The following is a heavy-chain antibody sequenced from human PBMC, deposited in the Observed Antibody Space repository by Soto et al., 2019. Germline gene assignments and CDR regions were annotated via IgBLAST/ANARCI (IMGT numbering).Heavy chain of an antibody. CDR3: ARVADCSGGSCYGF. D-gene: IGHD2-15*01. J-gene: IGHJ4*02. Sequence: ASVKVSCTASGYTFTGYYMHWVRHAPGQGLEWMGWINPNSGGTNYAQKFQGWVTMTRDTSISTAYMELSRLRSDDTAVYYCARVADCSGGSCYGFWGQGTLVTVSS. V-gene: IGHV1-2*04. CDR1: GYTFTGYY. CDR2: INPNSGGT.